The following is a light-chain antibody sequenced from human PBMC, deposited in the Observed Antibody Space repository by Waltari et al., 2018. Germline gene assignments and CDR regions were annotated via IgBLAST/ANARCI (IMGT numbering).Light chain of an antibody. CDR1: QSVGSSS. Sequence: EIVLTQSPGTASLSPGARVTLSCRASQSVGSSSLAWYQQKPGQAPRLVIYRASRRATGTPDRFSGSGSGKEFSLTISRLEPEDFAVYYCQQHGTLPATFGQGTKVEIK. V-gene: IGKV3-20*01. CDR2: RAS. J-gene: IGKJ1*01. CDR3: QQHGTLPAT.